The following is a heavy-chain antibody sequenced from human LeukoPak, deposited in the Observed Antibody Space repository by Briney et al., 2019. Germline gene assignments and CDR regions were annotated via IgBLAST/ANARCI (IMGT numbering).Heavy chain of an antibody. CDR3: ARDLAESKRSYYYYYMDV. CDR2: ISSSSSYI. V-gene: IGHV3-21*01. J-gene: IGHJ6*03. Sequence: GGSLRLSCAASGFTFSSYSMNWVLQAPGKGLEWVSSISSSSSYIYYADSVKGRFTISRDNAKNSLYLQMNSLRAEDTAVYYCARDLAESKRSYYYYYMDVWGKGTTVTVSS. D-gene: IGHD3-10*01. CDR1: GFTFSSYS.